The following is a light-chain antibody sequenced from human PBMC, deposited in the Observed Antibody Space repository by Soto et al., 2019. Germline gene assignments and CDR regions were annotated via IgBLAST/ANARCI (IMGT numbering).Light chain of an antibody. Sequence: DIQMTQSPSTLSASVGDRVTITCRASQIISTWLAWYQQKPGKAPNLLIYKASRLESGVPSRFSGSGSETEFTLTISSLQPDDFATYYCQQYDSWPLTFGGGTKVEIK. CDR2: KAS. CDR3: QQYDSWPLT. V-gene: IGKV1-5*03. J-gene: IGKJ4*01. CDR1: QIISTW.